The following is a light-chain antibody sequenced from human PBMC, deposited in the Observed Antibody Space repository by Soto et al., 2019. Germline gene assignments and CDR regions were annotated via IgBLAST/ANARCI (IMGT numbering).Light chain of an antibody. V-gene: IGKV3-20*01. CDR1: QSVSSGY. CDR3: QQYVTSPLT. J-gene: IGKJ4*01. Sequence: EIVLTQSPGTLSLSPGERATLSCRASQSVSSGYLAWYQQKPGQAPRLLIYGASCRATGIPDRFSGSGSGTDFTLTISGLEPEDFAVYYCQQYVTSPLTFGGGTKVEIK. CDR2: GAS.